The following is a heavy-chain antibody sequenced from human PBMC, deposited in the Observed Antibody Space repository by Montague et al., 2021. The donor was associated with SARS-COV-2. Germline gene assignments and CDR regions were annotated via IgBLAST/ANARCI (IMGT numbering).Heavy chain of an antibody. CDR1: GFTFSSYA. D-gene: IGHD2-15*01. CDR3: ARRSLGYCSGGSCYSAFDP. J-gene: IGHJ5*02. V-gene: IGHV3-23*01. Sequence: SLRLSCAASGFTFSSYAMSWVRQAPGKGLEWVSAISGSGGSTYYADSVKGRFTISRDNSKNTLYLQMNSLRAEDTAVYYCARRSLGYCSGGSCYSAFDPWGQGTLVTVSS. CDR2: ISGSGGST.